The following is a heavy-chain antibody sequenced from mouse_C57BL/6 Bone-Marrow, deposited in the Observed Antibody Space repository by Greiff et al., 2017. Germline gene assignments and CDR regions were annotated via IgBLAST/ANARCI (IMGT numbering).Heavy chain of an antibody. Sequence: VQLQQPGAELVRPGTSVKLSCKASGYTFTSYWMHWVKQRPGQGLEWIGVIDPSDSYTNYNQKFKGKATLTVDTSSSTAYMQLSSLTSEDSAVYYFARWLLRGYFVYWGQGTTLTVSS. CDR3: ARWLLRGYFVY. J-gene: IGHJ2*01. CDR1: GYTFTSYW. V-gene: IGHV1-59*01. D-gene: IGHD2-3*01. CDR2: IDPSDSYT.